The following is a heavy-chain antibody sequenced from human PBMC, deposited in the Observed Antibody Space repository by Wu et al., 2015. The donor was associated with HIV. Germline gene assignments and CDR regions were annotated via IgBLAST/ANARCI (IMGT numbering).Heavy chain of an antibody. CDR1: GYTFTDYY. J-gene: IGHJ6*02. CDR3: ATFEATDIVVVQDYYYGMDV. Sequence: EVQLVQSGAEVKKPGATVKISCKVSGYTFTDYYMHWVQQAPGKGLEWMGLVDPEDGETIYAEKFQGRVTITADTSTDTAYMELSSLRSEDTAVYYCATFEATDIVVVQDYYYGMDVWGQGTTVTVSS. CDR2: VDPEDGET. V-gene: IGHV1-69-2*01. D-gene: IGHD2-21*01.